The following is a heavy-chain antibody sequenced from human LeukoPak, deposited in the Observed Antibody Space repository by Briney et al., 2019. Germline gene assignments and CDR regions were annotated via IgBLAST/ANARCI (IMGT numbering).Heavy chain of an antibody. D-gene: IGHD2-21*01. Sequence: GGSLRLSCAASGFTVSTNYMNWVRQAPGKGLGWVSILYSGSDTYYADSVKGRFTISRDDSRNTLFLHMNSLKAEDTAIYYCARVGDHFHWFLDLWGRGTLVAVSS. J-gene: IGHJ2*01. V-gene: IGHV3-53*01. CDR2: LYSGSDT. CDR1: GFTVSTNY. CDR3: ARVGDHFHWFLDL.